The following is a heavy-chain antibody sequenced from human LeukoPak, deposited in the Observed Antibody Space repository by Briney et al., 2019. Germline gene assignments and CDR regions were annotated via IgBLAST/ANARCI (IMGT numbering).Heavy chain of an antibody. D-gene: IGHD6-19*01. V-gene: IGHV4-39*02. Sequence: SETLSLTCTVSGGSISSSSYYWGWIRQPPGKGLEWIGSIYYSGSTYYNPSLKSRVTISVDTSKNQFSLKLSSVTAADTAVYYCARDSLGVAGTVRDYWGQGTLVTVSS. CDR3: ARDSLGVAGTVRDY. CDR2: IYYSGST. J-gene: IGHJ4*02. CDR1: GGSISSSSYY.